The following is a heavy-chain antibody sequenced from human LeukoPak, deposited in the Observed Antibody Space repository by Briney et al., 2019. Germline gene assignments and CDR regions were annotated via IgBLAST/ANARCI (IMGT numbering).Heavy chain of an antibody. CDR3: ARARLGYCSSTSCPEGAFDI. CDR2: INHSGST. Sequence: SETLSLTCAVYGGSFSGYYWSWIRQPPGKGLEWIGEINHSGSTNYNPSLKSRVTISVDTSKNQFSLKLSSVTAADTAVYYCARARLGYCSSTSCPEGAFDIWGQGTMVTVSS. J-gene: IGHJ3*02. CDR1: GGSFSGYY. V-gene: IGHV4-34*01. D-gene: IGHD2-2*01.